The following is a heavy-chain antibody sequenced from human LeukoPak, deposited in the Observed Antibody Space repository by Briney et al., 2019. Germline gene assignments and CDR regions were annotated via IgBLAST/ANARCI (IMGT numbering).Heavy chain of an antibody. CDR3: ARDHRSVIDY. J-gene: IGHJ4*02. V-gene: IGHV3-48*03. Sequence: GGSLRLSCAASGLTFNTYEMNWVRQAPGKGLEWVSYISSGAGSIYYADSVKGRFTISRDNAENSLYLQMNSLRAEDTAVYYCARDHRSVIDYWGQGTLVTVSS. CDR1: GLTFNTYE. D-gene: IGHD4-17*01. CDR2: ISSGAGSI.